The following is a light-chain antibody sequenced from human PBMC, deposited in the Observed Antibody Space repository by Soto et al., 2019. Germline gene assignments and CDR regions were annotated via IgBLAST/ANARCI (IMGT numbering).Light chain of an antibody. J-gene: IGKJ1*01. CDR2: GAS. CDR1: QSVSSSY. V-gene: IGKV3-20*01. Sequence: EIVLTQSPGTLSLSPGERATLSCRASQSVSSSYLAWYQQKPGQAPRLLIYGASSRATGIPDRFSGSGSGTDFTLTISRLEPEDFAVYYCHQYGSSHRTVGQGTKGEIK. CDR3: HQYGSSHRT.